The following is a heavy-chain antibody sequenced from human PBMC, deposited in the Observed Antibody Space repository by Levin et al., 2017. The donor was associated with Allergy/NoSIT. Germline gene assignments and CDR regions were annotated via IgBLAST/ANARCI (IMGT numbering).Heavy chain of an antibody. D-gene: IGHD3-10*01. CDR2: IYTSGNT. J-gene: IGHJ4*02. V-gene: IGHV4-61*02. Sequence: SETLSLTCTVSGGSISSGSYYWSWIRQPAGKGLEWIGRIYTSGNTNYNPSLKSRVTIPVDTSKNQFSLKLSSVTAADTAVYYCARSGMVRGVKPFDYWGQGTLVTVSS. CDR1: GGSISSGSYY. CDR3: ARSGMVRGVKPFDY.